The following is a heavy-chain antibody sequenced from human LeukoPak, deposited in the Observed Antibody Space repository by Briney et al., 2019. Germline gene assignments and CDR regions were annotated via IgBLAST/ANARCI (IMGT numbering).Heavy chain of an antibody. V-gene: IGHV3-30-3*01. Sequence: GGSLRLSCAASGFTFSSYAMHWVRQAPGKGLEWVAVISYDGSNKYYADSVKGRFTISRDNSKNTLYLQMNSLRAEDTAVYYCARSGAKYQLPDSYYFDYWGQGTLVTVSS. CDR1: GFTFSSYA. CDR3: ARSGAKYQLPDSYYFDY. D-gene: IGHD2-2*01. J-gene: IGHJ4*02. CDR2: ISYDGSNK.